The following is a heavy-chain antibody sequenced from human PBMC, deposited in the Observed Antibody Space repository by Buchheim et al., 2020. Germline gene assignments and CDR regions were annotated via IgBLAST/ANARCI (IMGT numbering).Heavy chain of an antibody. CDR2: ISSSGTTI. CDR3: ARETFYYDSSGYYHHYFDY. V-gene: IGHV3-48*03. Sequence: EVQLVESGGDLVQPGGSLRLSCAASGFTSRSYEMNWVRQAPGKGLEWLSYISSSGTTIYYADSVKGRFSISRDNAKKSLFLQMNSLRAEDTAVYYCARETFYYDSSGYYHHYFDYWGQGTL. CDR1: GFTSRSYE. D-gene: IGHD3-22*01. J-gene: IGHJ4*02.